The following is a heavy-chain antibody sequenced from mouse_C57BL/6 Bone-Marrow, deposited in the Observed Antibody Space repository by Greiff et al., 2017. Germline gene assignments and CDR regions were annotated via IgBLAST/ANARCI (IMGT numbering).Heavy chain of an antibody. CDR1: GYSFTSYY. Sequence: VKLVESGPELVKPGASVKISCKASGYSFTSYYIHWVKQRPGQGLEWIGWIYPGSGNTKYNEKFKGKATLTADTSSSTAYMQHSSLTSEGSAVYYCASHYYGSISYYAMDYWGQGTSVTVSS. CDR2: IYPGSGNT. J-gene: IGHJ4*01. V-gene: IGHV1-66*01. CDR3: ASHYYGSISYYAMDY. D-gene: IGHD1-1*01.